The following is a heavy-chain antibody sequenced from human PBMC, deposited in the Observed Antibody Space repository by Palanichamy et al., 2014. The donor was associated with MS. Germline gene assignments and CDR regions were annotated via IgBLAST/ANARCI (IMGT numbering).Heavy chain of an antibody. J-gene: IGHJ4*02. CDR3: ARGSGYYFDY. D-gene: IGHD3-22*01. CDR2: ISAGGNSA. V-gene: IGHV3-23*01. Sequence: EVQLLESGGGLVQPGGPLRLSCAASGFTFTTYTMRWVRQAPGKGLEWVSTISAGGNSAYYTDSVKGRFTISRDNSKNTLFLQMSSLRADDTAVYYCARGSGYYFDYWGQGTLVTVSS. CDR1: GFTFTTYT.